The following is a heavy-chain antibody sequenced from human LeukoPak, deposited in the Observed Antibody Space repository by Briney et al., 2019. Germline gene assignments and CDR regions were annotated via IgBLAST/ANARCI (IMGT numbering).Heavy chain of an antibody. CDR3: ARCSGGSPAYSGSYFYYYLDV. V-gene: IGHV4-4*07. Sequence: PSETLSLTCTVSGGSISSNYWGWIRQPAGERLEWIGRIYSSGDTNYNPSLKGRVSMSVDTSKNQLSLNLTSVTVADTAFYYCARCSGGSPAYSGSYFYYYLDVWGKGTPVTVSS. CDR2: IYSSGDT. D-gene: IGHD5-12*01. CDR1: GGSISSNY. J-gene: IGHJ6*03.